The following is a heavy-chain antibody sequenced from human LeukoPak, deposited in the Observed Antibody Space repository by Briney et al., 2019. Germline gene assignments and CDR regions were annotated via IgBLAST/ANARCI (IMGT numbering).Heavy chain of an antibody. CDR1: GFTFSSDW. Sequence: PGGSLRLSCAASGFTFSSDWMHWVRQVPGKGLVCVSRTNSDGSRTNYADSVKGRFTVSRDNAKNTLYLQMNSVRAEDTAVYYCALIQGGGTTSCYYTDYWGQGTLVTVSS. CDR3: ALIQGGGTTSCYYTDY. CDR2: TNSDGSRT. D-gene: IGHD2-2*01. J-gene: IGHJ4*02. V-gene: IGHV3-74*01.